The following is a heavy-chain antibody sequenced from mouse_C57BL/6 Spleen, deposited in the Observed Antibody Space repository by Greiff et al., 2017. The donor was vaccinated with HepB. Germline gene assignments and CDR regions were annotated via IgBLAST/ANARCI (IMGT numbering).Heavy chain of an antibody. V-gene: IGHV1-54*01. CDR1: GYAFTNYL. D-gene: IGHD1-1*01. Sequence: QVQLQQSGAELVRPGTSVKVSCKASGYAFTNYLIEWVKQRPGQGLEWIGVINPGSGGTNYNEKFKGKATLTADKSSSTAYMQLSSLTSEDSAVYFCARGGTVVAGWDYWGQGTTLTVSS. J-gene: IGHJ2*01. CDR2: INPGSGGT. CDR3: ARGGTVVAGWDY.